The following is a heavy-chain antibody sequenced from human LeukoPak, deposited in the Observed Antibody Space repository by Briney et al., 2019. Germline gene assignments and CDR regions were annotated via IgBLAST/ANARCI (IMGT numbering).Heavy chain of an antibody. D-gene: IGHD3-9*01. V-gene: IGHV4-59*08. CDR3: ARVKDDWYYFDY. J-gene: IGHJ4*02. Sequence: SETLSLTCTVSGGSISSYYWSWIRQPPGKGLEWIGYIYYSGSTYYNPSLKGRVTISVDTSKNQFSLKLSSVTAADTAVYYCARVKDDWYYFDYWGQGTLVTVSS. CDR1: GGSISSYY. CDR2: IYYSGST.